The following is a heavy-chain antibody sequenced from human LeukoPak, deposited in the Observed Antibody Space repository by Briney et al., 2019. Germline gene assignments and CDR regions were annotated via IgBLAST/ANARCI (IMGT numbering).Heavy chain of an antibody. CDR1: GGSFSGYY. Sequence: SETLSLTCAVYGGSFSGYYWSWIRQPPGKGLEWIGEINHSGSTNYNPSLKSRVTISVDTSKSQFSLKLSSVTAADTAVYYCARGRPTYRQNFYYYYMDVWGKGTTVTVSS. D-gene: IGHD2-2*01. J-gene: IGHJ6*03. CDR3: ARGRPTYRQNFYYYYMDV. CDR2: INHSGST. V-gene: IGHV4-34*01.